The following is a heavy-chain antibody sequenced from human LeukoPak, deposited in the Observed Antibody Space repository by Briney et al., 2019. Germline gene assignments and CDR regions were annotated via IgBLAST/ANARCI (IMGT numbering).Heavy chain of an antibody. D-gene: IGHD1-26*01. J-gene: IGHJ4*02. CDR1: GGSISSSSYY. V-gene: IGHV4-39*07. Sequence: PETLSLTCTVSGGSISSSSYYWGWIRQPPGKGLEWIGSIYYSGSTYYNPSLKSRVTISVDTSKNQFSLKLSSVTAADTAVYYCARAVGAISMAFDYWGQGTLVTVSS. CDR2: IYYSGST. CDR3: ARAVGAISMAFDY.